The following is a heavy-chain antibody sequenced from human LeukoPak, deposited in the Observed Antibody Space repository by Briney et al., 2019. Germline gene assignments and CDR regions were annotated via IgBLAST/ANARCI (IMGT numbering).Heavy chain of an antibody. D-gene: IGHD2-8*02. CDR3: DITGHQFAADAPPFEY. J-gene: IGHJ4*02. V-gene: IGHV1-46*03. CDR1: GYTFTSYY. CDR2: INPSGGST. Sequence: GASVKVSCKASGYTFTSYYMHWVRQAPGQGLEWMGIINPSGGSTSYAQKFQGRVTMTRDTSTSTVYMELISLRAEDHAMYYCDITGHQFAADAPPFEYSGQGTLVTVSS.